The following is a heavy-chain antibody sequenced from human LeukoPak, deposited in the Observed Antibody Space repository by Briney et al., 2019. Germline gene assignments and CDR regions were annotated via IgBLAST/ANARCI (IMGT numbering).Heavy chain of an antibody. Sequence: GGSLRLSCAASGFTLTNYGMHWVRQAPGKGLEWVSFIRFDGSNRYYADSVKGRFTISRDTSKSTLYLQMDRLRSNDMAVYFCARETSGGSYYYLWGGGTLVTVSS. CDR2: IRFDGSNR. D-gene: IGHD1-26*01. CDR3: ARETSGGSYYYL. V-gene: IGHV3-30*02. J-gene: IGHJ2*01. CDR1: GFTLTNYG.